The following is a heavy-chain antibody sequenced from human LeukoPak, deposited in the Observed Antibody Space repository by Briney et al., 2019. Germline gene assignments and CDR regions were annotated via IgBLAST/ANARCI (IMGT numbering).Heavy chain of an antibody. Sequence: GGSLRLSCAASGFTFSHYGMSWVRQAPGKGLEWVSAISGSGYSTYYADSVKGRFTISRDNSKNTLYLQMNSLRAEDTAVYYCAKESTVTPGNVNWFDTWGQGTLVTVSS. D-gene: IGHD4-17*01. CDR2: ISGSGYST. V-gene: IGHV3-23*01. J-gene: IGHJ5*02. CDR3: AKESTVTPGNVNWFDT. CDR1: GFTFSHYG.